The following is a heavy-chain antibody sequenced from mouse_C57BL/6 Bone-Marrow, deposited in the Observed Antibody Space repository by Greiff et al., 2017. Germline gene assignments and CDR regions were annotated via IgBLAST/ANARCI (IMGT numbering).Heavy chain of an antibody. CDR3: ARRGDGRDWYFDV. Sequence: EVQVVESGGDLVKPGGSLKLSCAASGFTFSSYGMSWVRQTPDKRLEWVATISSGGSYTYYPDSVKGRFTISRDNAKNTLYLQMSRLKSEDTAMYYCARRGDGRDWYFDVWGTGTTVTVSS. J-gene: IGHJ1*03. CDR1: GFTFSSYG. CDR2: ISSGGSYT. V-gene: IGHV5-6*01.